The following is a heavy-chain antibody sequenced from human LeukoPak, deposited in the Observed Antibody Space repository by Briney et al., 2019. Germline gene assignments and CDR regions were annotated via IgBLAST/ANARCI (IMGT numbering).Heavy chain of an antibody. CDR2: IQNSATT. V-gene: IGHV4-61*01. D-gene: IGHD4-11*01. CDR3: ATDYSNFYGMDV. J-gene: IGHJ6*02. Sequence: SETLSLTCTVSGGSVNSGSYFWSWFRQPPGKGLEWIGYIQNSATTNYTPSLESRVTISVDSSKDQFSLRVSSVTSADTAVYYCATDYSNFYGMDVWGQGTTVTVSS. CDR1: GGSVNSGSYF.